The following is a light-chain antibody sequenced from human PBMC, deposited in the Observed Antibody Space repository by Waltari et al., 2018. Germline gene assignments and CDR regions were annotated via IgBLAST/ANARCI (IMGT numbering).Light chain of an antibody. CDR2: WAS. CDR3: QQSYSTPYT. Sequence: DIVMTQSPDSLAVSLGERATIHCKSSQSIFYSSNNKDYLAGYQLKPGQPPKLLIYWASTRESGVPDRFSGSGTGTDFTLTISSLQTEDVATYYCQQSYSTPYTFGQGTKLEIK. J-gene: IGKJ2*01. V-gene: IGKV4-1*01. CDR1: QSIFYSSNNKDY.